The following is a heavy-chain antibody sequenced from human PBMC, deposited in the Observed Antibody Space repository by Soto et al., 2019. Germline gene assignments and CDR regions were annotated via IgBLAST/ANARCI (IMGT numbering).Heavy chain of an antibody. CDR2: IYPGDSDT. D-gene: IGHD2-2*01. CDR3: ARLAVPAALVGMDV. J-gene: IGHJ6*02. CDR1: GYSFTSDW. Sequence: GESLKISWKGSGYSFTSDWSGWVRQMPGKGLEWMGIIYPGDSDTRYSPSFQGQVTISADKSISTAYLQWSSLKASDTAVYYCARLAVPAALVGMDVWGQGITVTVSS. V-gene: IGHV5-51*01.